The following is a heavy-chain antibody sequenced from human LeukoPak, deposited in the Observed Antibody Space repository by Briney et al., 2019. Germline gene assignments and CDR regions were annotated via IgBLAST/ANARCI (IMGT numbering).Heavy chain of an antibody. CDR1: GFTFSDHF. J-gene: IGHJ5*02. Sequence: GGSLRLSCAGSGFTFSDHFMSWIRQAPGKGLEWVSYISTSGTATYYTDSVKGRFTISRDNAKNSLYLQMNSLRAEDTAVYYCARDTSSTGSNSGSFAPWGKGTLVTVSS. CDR3: ARDTSSTGSNSGSFAP. V-gene: IGHV3-11*01. D-gene: IGHD6-13*01. CDR2: ISTSGTAT.